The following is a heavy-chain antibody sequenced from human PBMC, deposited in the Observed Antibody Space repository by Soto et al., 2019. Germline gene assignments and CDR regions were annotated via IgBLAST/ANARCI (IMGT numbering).Heavy chain of an antibody. Sequence: TGGSLRLSCAASGFTVSSNYMSWVRQAPGKGLEWVSVIYSGGGTYYADSVKGRFTISRHNSKNTLYLQMNSLRAEDTAVYYCARAKVFNYYGSGSYYKSYYYYGMDVWGQGTTVTVSS. D-gene: IGHD3-10*01. CDR1: GFTVSSNY. J-gene: IGHJ6*02. CDR3: ARAKVFNYYGSGSYYKSYYYYGMDV. CDR2: IYSGGGT. V-gene: IGHV3-53*04.